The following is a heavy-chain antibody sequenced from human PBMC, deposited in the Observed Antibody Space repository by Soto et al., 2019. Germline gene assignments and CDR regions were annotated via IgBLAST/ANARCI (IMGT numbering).Heavy chain of an antibody. D-gene: IGHD1-26*01. CDR2: IIPIFGTA. CDR3: VWRGDSGSYFSYYGMDV. J-gene: IGHJ6*02. V-gene: IGHV1-69*01. Sequence: QVQLVQSGAEVKKPGSSVKVSCKASGGTFSSYAISWVRQAPGQGLEWMGGIIPIFGTANYEQKFQGRVTITADQSTSPADIVLGSVRSDDTAVDYCVWRGDSGSYFSYYGMDVWGQGTTVTVS. CDR1: GGTFSSYA.